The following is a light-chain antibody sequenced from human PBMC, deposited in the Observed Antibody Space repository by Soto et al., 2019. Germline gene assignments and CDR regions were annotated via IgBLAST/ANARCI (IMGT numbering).Light chain of an antibody. Sequence: QSVLTQPPSASGTPGQRVTISCSGSSSNIGSNTVNWYRQLPGTAPKLLIYSDTQRPSGVPDRFSGSKSGTSASLAISGLRSEDEADYYCSAWDGSLSGRVFGGGTKLAVL. CDR1: SSNIGSNT. V-gene: IGLV1-44*01. CDR2: SDT. CDR3: SAWDGSLSGRV. J-gene: IGLJ2*01.